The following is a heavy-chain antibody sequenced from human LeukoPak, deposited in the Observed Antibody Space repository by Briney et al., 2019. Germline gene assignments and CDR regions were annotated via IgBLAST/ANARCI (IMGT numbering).Heavy chain of an antibody. CDR3: AKDRYQLLLFNWFDP. V-gene: IGHV3-23*01. Sequence: GGSLRLSCAASGFTFSSYAMSWVRQAPGKGLEWVSAISGSGGSTYYADSVKGRFTISRDNSKNTLYLQMNSLGAEGTAVYYCAKDRYQLLLFNWFDPWGQGTLVTVSS. D-gene: IGHD2-2*01. J-gene: IGHJ5*02. CDR1: GFTFSSYA. CDR2: ISGSGGST.